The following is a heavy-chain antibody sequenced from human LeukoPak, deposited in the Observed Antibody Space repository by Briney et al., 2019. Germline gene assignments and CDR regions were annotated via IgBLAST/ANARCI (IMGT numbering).Heavy chain of an antibody. V-gene: IGHV1-2*02. Sequence: GASVKVSCKASGYTFTDYHMHWVRQAPGQRLEWMAWLNPNGGGTDSAQKFKGRVSMTRDMSISTVYMKLSSLTYDDTAVYYCARAPGYFVWSYFDYWGQGTLVTVSA. D-gene: IGHD3-9*01. CDR3: ARAPGYFVWSYFDY. CDR2: LNPNGGGT. J-gene: IGHJ4*02. CDR1: GYTFTDYH.